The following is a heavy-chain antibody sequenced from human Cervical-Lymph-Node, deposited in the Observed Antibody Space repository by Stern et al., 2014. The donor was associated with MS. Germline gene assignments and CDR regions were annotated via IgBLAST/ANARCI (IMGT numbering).Heavy chain of an antibody. Sequence: EVQLEESGAEVKKPGESLKISCQGSGYNFATYWIGWVRQMPGRGLEWMGLIYPVDSDTRYSPSFQGQVTISADKSTSTAYLQWSSLKASDTAMYYCTRGYWNDIRKYWGQGTLVTVSS. CDR3: TRGYWNDIRKY. J-gene: IGHJ4*02. CDR2: IYPVDSDT. D-gene: IGHD1-1*01. CDR1: GYNFATYW. V-gene: IGHV5-51*01.